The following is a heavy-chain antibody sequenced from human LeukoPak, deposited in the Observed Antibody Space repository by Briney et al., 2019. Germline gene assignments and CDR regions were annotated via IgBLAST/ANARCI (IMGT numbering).Heavy chain of an antibody. J-gene: IGHJ4*02. CDR3: ARVMDYYDSSGYYLYYFDY. D-gene: IGHD3-22*01. Sequence: PSETLSLTCTVSGGSISSYYWSWIRQPPGKGLEWIGYIYYSGSTNYNPSLKSRVTISVDTSKNQFSLKLSSVTAADTAVYYCARVMDYYDSSGYYLYYFDYWGQGTLVTVSS. CDR1: GGSISSYY. CDR2: IYYSGST. V-gene: IGHV4-59*01.